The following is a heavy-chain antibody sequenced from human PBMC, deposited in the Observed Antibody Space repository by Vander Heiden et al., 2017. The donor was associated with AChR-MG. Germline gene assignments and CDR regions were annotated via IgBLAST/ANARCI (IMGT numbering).Heavy chain of an antibody. Sequence: QLQLQESGPGLVKPSETLSLRCNVSGGSINSDHFYLDWVRQPPGKGLEWLASMHYSGGTYYNPSLKSRVTIFLDTSTNQFFLNLNSVTAADTAVYYCASALAAIGWNWFDPWGQGTLVTVSS. D-gene: IGHD6-19*01. CDR2: MHYSGGT. V-gene: IGHV4-39*01. CDR3: ASALAAIGWNWFDP. J-gene: IGHJ5*02. CDR1: GGSINSDHFY.